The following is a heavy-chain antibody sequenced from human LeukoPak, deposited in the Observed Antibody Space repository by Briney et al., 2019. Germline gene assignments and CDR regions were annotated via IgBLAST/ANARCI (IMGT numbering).Heavy chain of an antibody. CDR1: GFTFSNYG. Sequence: GGSLRLSCAASGFTFSNYGMHWVRQAPGKGLEWVAVISYDGSNTYYADSVKGRFTISRDNSKNTLYLQMNSPRTEDTALFYCAKDRDTSGWRYFDYWGQGTLVTVSS. CDR3: AKDRDTSGWRYFDY. D-gene: IGHD6-19*01. J-gene: IGHJ4*02. V-gene: IGHV3-30*18. CDR2: ISYDGSNT.